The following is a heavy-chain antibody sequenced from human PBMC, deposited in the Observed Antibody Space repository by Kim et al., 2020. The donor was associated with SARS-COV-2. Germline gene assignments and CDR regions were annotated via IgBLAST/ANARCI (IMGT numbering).Heavy chain of an antibody. CDR2: IYYSGST. V-gene: IGHV4-39*01. CDR1: GGSISSSSYY. D-gene: IGHD6-6*01. J-gene: IGHJ4*02. CDR3: ARQGNEYSSSHFDY. Sequence: SETLSLTCTVSGGSISSSSYYWGWIRQPPGKGLEWIGSIYYSGSTYYNPSLKSRVTISVDTSKNQFSLKLSSVTAADTAVYYCARQGNEYSSSHFDYWGQGTLVTVSS.